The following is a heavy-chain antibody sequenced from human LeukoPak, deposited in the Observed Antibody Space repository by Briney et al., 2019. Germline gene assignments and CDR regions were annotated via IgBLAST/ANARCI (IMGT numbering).Heavy chain of an antibody. J-gene: IGHJ6*02. CDR3: ARDGPYCGGDCYSSYYYYGMDV. CDR2: IYYSGST. Sequence: PSETPSLTCTVSGGSISSGGYYWSWIRQHPGKGLEWIGYIYYSGSTYYNPSLKSRVTISVDTSKNQFSLKLSSVTAADTAVYYCARDGPYCGGDCYSSYYYYGMDVWGQGTTVTVSS. V-gene: IGHV4-31*03. D-gene: IGHD2-21*02. CDR1: GGSISSGGYY.